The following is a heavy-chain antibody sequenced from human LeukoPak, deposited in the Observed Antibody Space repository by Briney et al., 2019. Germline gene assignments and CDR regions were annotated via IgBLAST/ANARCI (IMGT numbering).Heavy chain of an antibody. Sequence: SVKVSCKASGGTFSSYAISWVRQAPGQGLEWMGGIVPIFGTANYAQKFQGRVTITADESTSTAYMELSSLRSEDTAVYYCASPFGSGGYFDYWGQGTLVTVSS. D-gene: IGHD3-16*01. J-gene: IGHJ4*02. CDR1: GGTFSSYA. CDR3: ASPFGSGGYFDY. CDR2: IVPIFGTA. V-gene: IGHV1-69*13.